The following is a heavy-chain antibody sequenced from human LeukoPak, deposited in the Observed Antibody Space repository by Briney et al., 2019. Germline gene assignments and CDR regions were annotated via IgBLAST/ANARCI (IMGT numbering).Heavy chain of an antibody. Sequence: ASVKVSCKASGYTFTGYYMHWVRQAPGQGLEWMGWINPNSGGTNYAQKLQGRVTMTTDTSTSTAYMELRSLRSDDTAVYYCARVSRITMVRGVSAFDIWGQGTMVTVSS. V-gene: IGHV1-2*02. J-gene: IGHJ3*02. CDR1: GYTFTGYY. CDR3: ARVSRITMVRGVSAFDI. D-gene: IGHD3-10*01. CDR2: INPNSGGT.